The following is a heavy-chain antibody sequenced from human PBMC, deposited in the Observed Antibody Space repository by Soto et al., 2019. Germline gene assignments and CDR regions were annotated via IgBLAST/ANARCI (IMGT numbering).Heavy chain of an antibody. J-gene: IGHJ6*03. CDR1: GGSFNDYY. CDR3: ASGRPRTDCSSRVCHPVAGYFYMDV. V-gene: IGHV4-59*08. Sequence: QVQLHESGPGLVKPSETLSLTCTVSGGSFNDYYWSWIRQPPGQGLEWVGYTHYSGGATYSPTLQSRVIMSVDTAREQLSLALNSVTAAGTAVYYCASGRPRTDCSSRVCHPVAGYFYMDVWGKGTVVSVSS. D-gene: IGHD2-8*01. CDR2: THYSGGA.